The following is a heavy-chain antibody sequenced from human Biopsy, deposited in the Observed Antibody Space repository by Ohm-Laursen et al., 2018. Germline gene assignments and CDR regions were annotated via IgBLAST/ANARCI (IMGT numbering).Heavy chain of an antibody. J-gene: IGHJ4*02. D-gene: IGHD5-12*01. CDR3: ARLGSGDYFPTFFDF. V-gene: IGHV4-31*03. CDR2: IYYSANT. Sequence: TLSLTCTVSGVSINGGRYYWNWLRHHPGKGLDWIGNIYYSANTYYNPSLKSRVTISVDTSKNQFSLKLSSVTAADTSVYYCARLGSGDYFPTFFDFWGQGALVTVSS. CDR1: GVSINGGRYY.